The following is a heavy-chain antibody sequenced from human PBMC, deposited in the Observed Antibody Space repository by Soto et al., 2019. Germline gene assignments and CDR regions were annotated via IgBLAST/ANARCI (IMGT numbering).Heavy chain of an antibody. CDR2: IYYSGST. CDR3: ARRYGGNFDY. CDR1: GGSINNYY. Sequence: QVQLQESGPGLVKPSETLSLTCTASGGSINNYYWSWIRQPPGKGLEWIGYIYYSGSTNYNPSLKSRVTISVHTSKNQFSLKLSSVTAADTAVYYCARRYGGNFDYWGQGTLVTVSS. D-gene: IGHD1-26*01. J-gene: IGHJ4*02. V-gene: IGHV4-59*01.